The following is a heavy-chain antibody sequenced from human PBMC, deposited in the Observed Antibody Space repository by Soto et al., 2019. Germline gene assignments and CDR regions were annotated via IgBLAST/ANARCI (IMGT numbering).Heavy chain of an antibody. CDR2: IYYSGST. CDR1: GGSISSGGYY. D-gene: IGHD3-10*01. Sequence: NPSETLSLTCTVSGGSISSGGYYWSWIRQHPGKGLEWIGYIYYSGSTYYNPSLKSRVTISVDTSKNQFSLKLSSVTAADTAVYYCASSYGSGSYYNFNWFDPWGQGTLVTVSS. V-gene: IGHV4-31*03. J-gene: IGHJ5*02. CDR3: ASSYGSGSYYNFNWFDP.